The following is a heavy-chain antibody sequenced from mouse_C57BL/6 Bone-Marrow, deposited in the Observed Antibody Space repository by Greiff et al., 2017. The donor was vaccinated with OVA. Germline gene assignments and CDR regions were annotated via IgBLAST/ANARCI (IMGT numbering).Heavy chain of an antibody. CDR1: GYAFSSYW. CDR2: IYPGDGDT. D-gene: IGHD1-1*01. J-gene: IGHJ2*01. V-gene: IGHV1-80*01. CDR3: ARWDYGWYFDY. Sequence: QVQLQQSGAELVKPGASVKISCKASGYAFSSYWMNWVKQRPGKGLEWIGQIYPGDGDTNYNGKFKGKATLTADKSSSTAYMQLSSLTSEDSAVDFCARWDYGWYFDYWGQGTTLTVSS.